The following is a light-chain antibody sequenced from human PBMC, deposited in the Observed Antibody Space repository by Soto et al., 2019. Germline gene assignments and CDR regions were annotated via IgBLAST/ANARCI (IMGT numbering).Light chain of an antibody. V-gene: IGLV2-14*01. CDR3: SSYRSGSTLVV. CDR2: DVS. CDR1: SNDIGGYNY. J-gene: IGLJ2*01. Sequence: QSVLTQPASVSGSPGQPITISCTGTSNDIGGYNYVSWYQQYPGKAPKLLIYDVSNRPSGVSNRFSGSKSGNTASLTISGLQAEDEADYYCSSYRSGSTLVVFGGGTKVTVL.